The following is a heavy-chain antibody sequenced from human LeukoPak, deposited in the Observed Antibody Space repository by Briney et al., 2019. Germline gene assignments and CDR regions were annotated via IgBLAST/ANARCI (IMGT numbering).Heavy chain of an antibody. Sequence: SETLSLTCTVSGGSISSSSYYWGWIRQPPGKGLEWIGSIYYSGSTYYNPSLKSRVTISVDTSKNQFSLKLSSVTAADTAVYYCARHSGGFGESIFDYWGQGTLVTVSS. CDR3: ARHSGGFGESIFDY. V-gene: IGHV4-39*01. CDR2: IYYSGST. CDR1: GGSISSSSYY. D-gene: IGHD3-10*01. J-gene: IGHJ4*02.